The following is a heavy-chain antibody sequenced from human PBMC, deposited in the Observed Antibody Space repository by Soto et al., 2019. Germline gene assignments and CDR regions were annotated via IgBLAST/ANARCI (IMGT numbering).Heavy chain of an antibody. V-gene: IGHV1-69*13. D-gene: IGHD3-22*01. J-gene: IGHJ3*02. CDR3: ARSSGYSYALDAFDI. CDR2: IIPIFGTA. CDR1: GGTFSSYA. Sequence: SVKVSCKASGGTFSSYAISWVRQAPGQGLEWMGGIIPIFGTANYTQKFQGRVTITADESTSTAYMELSSLRSEDTAVYYCARSSGYSYALDAFDIWGQGTMVTVSS.